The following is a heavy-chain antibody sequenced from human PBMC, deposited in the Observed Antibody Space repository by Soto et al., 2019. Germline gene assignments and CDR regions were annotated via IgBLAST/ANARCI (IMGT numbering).Heavy chain of an antibody. CDR3: PEGGSSLDY. D-gene: IGHD3-16*01. J-gene: IGHJ4*02. Sequence: QVQLVESGGGVVQPGRSLRLSCAASGFTFSSYGMHWVRQAPGKGLEWVAVISYEGSNRYYADSVKGRFTIYKDNYKHKLYLQMHSQGAEVQAVYHGPEGGSSLDYWGQGTLVTVS. CDR2: ISYEGSNR. V-gene: IGHV3-30*18. CDR1: GFTFSSYG.